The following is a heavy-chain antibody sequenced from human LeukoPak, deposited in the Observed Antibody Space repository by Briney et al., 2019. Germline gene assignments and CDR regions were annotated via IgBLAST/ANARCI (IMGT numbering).Heavy chain of an antibody. CDR3: ARASGIAVAGIDY. V-gene: IGHV4-34*01. CDR2: TNHSGST. D-gene: IGHD6-19*01. J-gene: IGHJ4*02. Sequence: SETLSLTCAVYGGSFSGYFWSWIRQPPGKGLEWIGETNHSGSTNYNPSLKSRVTISVDTSKNQFSLKLSSVTAADTAVYYCARASGIAVAGIDYWGQGTLVTVSS. CDR1: GGSFSGYF.